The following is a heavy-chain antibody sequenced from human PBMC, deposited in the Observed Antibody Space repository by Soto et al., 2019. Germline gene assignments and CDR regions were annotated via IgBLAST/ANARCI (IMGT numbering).Heavy chain of an antibody. Sequence: GGSLRLSCAASGFTFSSYWMSWVRQAPGKGLEWVANIKQDGSEKYYVDSVKGRFTISRDNAKNSLYLQMNSLRAEDTAVYYCAREALGYCSSTSCPFDYWGQGTLVTVSS. V-gene: IGHV3-7*01. CDR1: GFTFSSYW. J-gene: IGHJ4*02. D-gene: IGHD2-2*01. CDR2: IKQDGSEK. CDR3: AREALGYCSSTSCPFDY.